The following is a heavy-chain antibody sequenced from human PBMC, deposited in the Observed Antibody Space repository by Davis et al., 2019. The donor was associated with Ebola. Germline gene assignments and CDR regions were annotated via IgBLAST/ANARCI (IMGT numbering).Heavy chain of an antibody. Sequence: PSETLSLTCTVSDASISGHYWNWFRQPPGKGLEWIGFISGSGRTSYNPSLKSRVTISADTSKNQFSLNLKSATAADTAVYYCARSPIAGAGTRWGTRWFDPWGQGTQVTVSS. J-gene: IGHJ5*02. CDR1: DASISGHY. V-gene: IGHV4-59*11. CDR2: ISGSGRT. D-gene: IGHD6-13*01. CDR3: ARSPIAGAGTRWGTRWFDP.